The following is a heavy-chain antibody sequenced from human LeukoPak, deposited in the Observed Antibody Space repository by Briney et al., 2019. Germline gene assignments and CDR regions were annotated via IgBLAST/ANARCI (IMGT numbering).Heavy chain of an antibody. V-gene: IGHV3-7*01. CDR3: ARDLSGVTGYTYGRGIDY. CDR1: AFTFSNYW. Sequence: GGSLRLSCAVSAFTFSNYWVSWVRQAPGKGLEWVANIKKDGSEKYYVDSVKGRFTISRDNAKTSLYLQMNSLRAEDTAVYYCARDLSGVTGYTYGRGIDYWGQGTLVTVSS. CDR2: IKKDGSEK. J-gene: IGHJ4*02. D-gene: IGHD5-18*01.